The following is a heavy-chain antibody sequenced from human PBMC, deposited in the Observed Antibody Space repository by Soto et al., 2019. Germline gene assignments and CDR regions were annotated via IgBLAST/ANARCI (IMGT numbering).Heavy chain of an antibody. J-gene: IGHJ6*02. CDR2: IIPIIGTA. D-gene: IGHD2-2*01. Sequence: SVKVSCKASGGTFSSYAISWVRQAPGQGLEWMGGIIPIIGTANYAQKFQGRVTITADESTSTAYMELSSLRSEDTAVYYCASELLNGDIVVVPAATDYGMDVWGQGTTVTVSS. CDR1: GGTFSSYA. V-gene: IGHV1-69*13. CDR3: ASELLNGDIVVVPAATDYGMDV.